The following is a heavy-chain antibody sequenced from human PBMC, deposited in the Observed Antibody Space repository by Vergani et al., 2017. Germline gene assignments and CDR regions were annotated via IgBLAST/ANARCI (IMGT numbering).Heavy chain of an antibody. Sequence: QVQLVESGGGLVKPGGSLRLSCAASGFTFSDYYMSWIRQAPGTGLELVSYISSSGSHTYYADSMKGRFTISRDNAKNSLYLQMNSLRPEDTAVYYGARDPSGDLGYYYMDVWGKGTTVTVSS. CDR2: ISSSGSHT. CDR1: GFTFSDYY. J-gene: IGHJ6*04. V-gene: IGHV3-11*01. CDR3: ARDPSGDLGYYYMDV. D-gene: IGHD2-21*01.